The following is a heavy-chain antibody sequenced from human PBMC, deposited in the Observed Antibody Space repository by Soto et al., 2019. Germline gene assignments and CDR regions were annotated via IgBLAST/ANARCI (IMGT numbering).Heavy chain of an antibody. Sequence: QVQLVESGGGVVQPGRSLRLSCAASGFTFSSYGMHWVRQAPGKGLEWVAVIWYDGSNKYYADSVKGRFTISRDNSKNTLYLQMNRMRGEDTDVYDGARDAPGYYGSSGYYDAFDIWGQGAMVTVSS. D-gene: IGHD3-22*01. CDR2: IWYDGSNK. CDR1: GFTFSSYG. CDR3: ARDAPGYYGSSGYYDAFDI. J-gene: IGHJ3*02. V-gene: IGHV3-33*01.